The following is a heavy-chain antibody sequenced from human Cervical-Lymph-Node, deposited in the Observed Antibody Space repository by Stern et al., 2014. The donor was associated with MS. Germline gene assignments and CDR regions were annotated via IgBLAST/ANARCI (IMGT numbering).Heavy chain of an antibody. CDR2: VIPIFGTP. D-gene: IGHD1-26*01. CDR1: GGSFNNYA. Sequence: QVQLVESGAEVKEPGSAVKVSCKASGGSFNNYAINWVRQAPGQGLEWVGGVIPIFGTPQYAHKFQGRLTFTADESTNTAYMELSSLRSEDSAVYYCARGGRYYDSWGQGTLVTVSS. CDR3: ARGGRYYDS. V-gene: IGHV1-69*01. J-gene: IGHJ5*01.